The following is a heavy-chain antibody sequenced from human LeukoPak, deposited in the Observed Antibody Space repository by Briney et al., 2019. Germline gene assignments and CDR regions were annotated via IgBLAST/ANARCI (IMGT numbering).Heavy chain of an antibody. CDR1: GFIFSTYG. CDR2: IRYDGSNK. V-gene: IGHV3-30*02. CDR3: ARLATHGDY. Sequence: GGSLRLSCAASGFIFSTYGMHWVRQAPGKGLEWVAFIRYDGSNKYYADSVKGRFTISRDNSKNTLYLQVNSLRAEDTAVYYCARLATHGDYWGQGTLVTVSS. J-gene: IGHJ4*02. D-gene: IGHD5-24*01.